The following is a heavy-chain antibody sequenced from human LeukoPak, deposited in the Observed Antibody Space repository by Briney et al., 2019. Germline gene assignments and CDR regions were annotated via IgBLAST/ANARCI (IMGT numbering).Heavy chain of an antibody. CDR2: IYYNGIT. CDR3: ARGDYNDGGGYLDH. Sequence: WVRQPPGKGLEWIGYIYYNGITYFNPSLESRVSMSVDTSKNQFSLNLSSVTAADTAVYYCARGDYNDGGGYLDHWGQGALVTVSS. D-gene: IGHD3-22*01. J-gene: IGHJ5*02. V-gene: IGHV4-30-4*01.